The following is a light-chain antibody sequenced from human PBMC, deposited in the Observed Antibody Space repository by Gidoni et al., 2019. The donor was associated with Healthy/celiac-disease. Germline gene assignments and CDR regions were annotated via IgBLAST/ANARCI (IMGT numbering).Light chain of an antibody. CDR2: KAS. V-gene: IGKV1-5*03. CDR1: QSISSW. J-gene: IGKJ2*01. CDR3: QQYNSYSRT. Sequence: DIQMTQSPSTLSASVGDRVTITCRASQSISSWLAWYQQKPGKAPKLLIYKASSLESGVPSRFSGSGSGTEFTLTISSLQPDDFATYYCQQYNSYSRTFGPXTKLEIK.